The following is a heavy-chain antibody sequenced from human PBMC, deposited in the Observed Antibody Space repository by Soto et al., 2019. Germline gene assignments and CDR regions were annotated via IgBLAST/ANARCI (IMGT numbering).Heavy chain of an antibody. CDR1: GGSISSGGYY. J-gene: IGHJ3*02. CDR3: AIVVLDIVVVPAVIYDAFDI. CDR2: IYYGGST. D-gene: IGHD2-2*03. Sequence: PSETLSLTCTVSGGSISSGGYYWSWIRQHPGKGLEWIGYIYYGGSTYYNPSLKSRVTISVDTSKNQFSLKLSSVTAADTAVYYGAIVVLDIVVVPAVIYDAFDIWGQGTMVTVSS. V-gene: IGHV4-31*03.